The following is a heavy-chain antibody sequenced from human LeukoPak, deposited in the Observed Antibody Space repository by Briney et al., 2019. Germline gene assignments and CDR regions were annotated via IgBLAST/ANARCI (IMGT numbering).Heavy chain of an antibody. J-gene: IGHJ4*02. V-gene: IGHV3-7*01. CDR2: IKQDGSEK. CDR3: VRVSCTNGVCYGFDY. CDR1: GFTFSRYW. D-gene: IGHD2-8*01. Sequence: GGSLRLSCAASGFTFSRYWISWVRQAPGKGLEWVANIKQDGSEKYYVDSVKGRFTISRDNAKNLLYPQMNSLRDEDTAVYYCVRVSCTNGVCYGFDYWGQGTLVTVSS.